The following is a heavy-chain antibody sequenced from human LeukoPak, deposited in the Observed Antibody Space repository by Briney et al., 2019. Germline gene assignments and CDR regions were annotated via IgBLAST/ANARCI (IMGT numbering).Heavy chain of an antibody. CDR2: VASDGSST. D-gene: IGHD4-23*01. J-gene: IGHJ4*02. CDR1: GFTFSSYW. CDR3: ARGRPHGNDY. V-gene: IGHV3-74*01. Sequence: GGSLRLSCAASGFTFSSYWMNWVRQAPGKGLVWVSRVASDGSSTTYADSVKGRFSISRDNAKNTLYLQMNSLRVEDTAVYYCARGRPHGNDYWGQGTLVTVSS.